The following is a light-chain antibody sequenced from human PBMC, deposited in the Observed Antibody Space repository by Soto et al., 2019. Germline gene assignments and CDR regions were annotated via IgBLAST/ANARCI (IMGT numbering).Light chain of an antibody. V-gene: IGKV3-15*01. CDR2: GPS. CDR3: HQYNDWPPA. CDR1: QSVSTN. J-gene: IGKJ1*01. Sequence: EIVVTQSPATLSVSPGERATLSCRASQSVSTNVAWYQQKPGRAPRLLIYGPSTRASGVPARFSGSGSGREFTLTISSLQSEDSAVYYCHQYNDWPPALGQGTKVDIK.